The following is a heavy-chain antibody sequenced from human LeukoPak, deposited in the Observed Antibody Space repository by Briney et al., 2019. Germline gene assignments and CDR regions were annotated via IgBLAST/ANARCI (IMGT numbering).Heavy chain of an antibody. CDR1: GFTVSSNY. Sequence: GGSLRLSCAASGFTVSSNYMSWVRQAPGKGLEWVSVIYSGGSTYYADSVKGRFTISRDNSKNTLYLQMNSLRAEDTAVYYCARDFGSTKDFAYPRGYWGQGTLVTVSS. D-gene: IGHD3-3*01. CDR2: IYSGGST. CDR3: ARDFGSTKDFAYPRGY. V-gene: IGHV3-53*01. J-gene: IGHJ4*02.